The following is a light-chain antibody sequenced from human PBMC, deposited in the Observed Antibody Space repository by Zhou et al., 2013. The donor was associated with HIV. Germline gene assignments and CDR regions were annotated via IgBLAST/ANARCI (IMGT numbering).Light chain of an antibody. CDR2: RAS. V-gene: IGKV3-20*01. CDR1: QHLSTKF. J-gene: IGKJ2*01. CDR3: QLYGSSPPYT. Sequence: EIVMTQSPATLSVSPGERATLSCRASQHLSTKFIAWYQQRPGQAPRLLIYRASNRVTGIPDRFSGSGSGTDFTLTVSRLEPEDFAVYFCQLYGSSPPYTFGQGTKLEVK.